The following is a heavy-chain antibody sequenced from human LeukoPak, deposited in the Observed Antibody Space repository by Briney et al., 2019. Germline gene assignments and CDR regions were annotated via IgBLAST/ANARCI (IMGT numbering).Heavy chain of an antibody. CDR3: ARGFLEWLLWMH. J-gene: IGHJ1*01. CDR1: GGSISSSSYY. V-gene: IGHV4-39*01. Sequence: SETLSLTCTVSGGSISSSSYYWGWIRQPPGKGLEWIGSIYYSGSTYYNPSLKSRVTISVDTSKNQFSLKLSSVTAADTAVYYCARGFLEWLLWMHWGQGTLVTVSS. D-gene: IGHD3-3*01. CDR2: IYYSGST.